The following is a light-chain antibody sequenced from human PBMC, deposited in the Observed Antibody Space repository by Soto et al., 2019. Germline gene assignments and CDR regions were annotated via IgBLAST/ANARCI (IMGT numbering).Light chain of an antibody. CDR1: KLGDKF. V-gene: IGLV3-1*01. Sequence: SYELTQPPSVSVSPGQTASITCSGDKLGDKFACWYQQKPGQSPVLFIYQNNERPSGIPERFSGSNSGNTATLTISGTQAMDEADYYCQAWDSSTAVFGGGTKLTVL. J-gene: IGLJ2*01. CDR2: QNN. CDR3: QAWDSSTAV.